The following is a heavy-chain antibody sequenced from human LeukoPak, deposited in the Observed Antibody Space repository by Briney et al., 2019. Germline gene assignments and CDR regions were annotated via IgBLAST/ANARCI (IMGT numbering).Heavy chain of an antibody. CDR2: IIPIFGTA. V-gene: IGHV1-69*13. CDR1: GGTFSSYA. CDR3: ARELDSSGWYYY. J-gene: IGHJ4*02. D-gene: IGHD6-19*01. Sequence: ASVKVSCKASGGTFSSYAISWVRQAPGQGLEWMGGIIPIFGTANYAQKFRGRVTITADESTSTAYMELSSLRSEDTAVYYCARELDSSGWYYYWGQGTLVTVSS.